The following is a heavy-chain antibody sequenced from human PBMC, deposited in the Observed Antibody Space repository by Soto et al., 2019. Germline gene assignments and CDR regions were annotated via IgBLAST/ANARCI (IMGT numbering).Heavy chain of an antibody. D-gene: IGHD2-15*01. J-gene: IGHJ3*01. Sequence: QVQLVQSGAEVKKPGSSVKVSCKASGGTFRNLAINWVRQAPGLGLEWMGGFIPIIGGGINAQKFQGRVTITSDESTSTAYMELSSLKSEDTAMYFCARRSVSHSNAFDFWGQGTMVTVSS. CDR1: GGTFRNLA. CDR2: FIPIIGGG. V-gene: IGHV1-69*01. CDR3: ARRSVSHSNAFDF.